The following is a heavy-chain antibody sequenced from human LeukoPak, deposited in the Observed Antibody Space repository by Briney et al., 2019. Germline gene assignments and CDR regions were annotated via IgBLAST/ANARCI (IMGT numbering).Heavy chain of an antibody. V-gene: IGHV3-53*01. D-gene: IGHD6-13*01. CDR3: ARDSSSWYADY. Sequence: GGSLRLSCAASGFTVSSNYMSWVRQAPGKGLEWVSVIYSGGSTYYADSVKGRFTISRDNSRNTLYLQMNSLRAEDTAVYYCARDSSSWYADYWGQGTLVTVSS. J-gene: IGHJ4*02. CDR1: GFTVSSNY. CDR2: IYSGGST.